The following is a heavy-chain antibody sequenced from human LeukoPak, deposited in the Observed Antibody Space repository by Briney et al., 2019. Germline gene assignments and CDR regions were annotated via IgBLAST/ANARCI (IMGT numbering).Heavy chain of an antibody. CDR2: IIPIFGTA. D-gene: IGHD3-16*01. CDR1: GYTFTGYY. Sequence: SVKVSCKASGYTFTGYYMHWVRQAPGQGLEWMGGIIPIFGTANYAQKFQGRVTITTDESTSTAYMELSSLRSEDTAVYYCARDPPGGGSTGFDPWGQGTLVTVSS. V-gene: IGHV1-69*05. J-gene: IGHJ5*02. CDR3: ARDPPGGGSTGFDP.